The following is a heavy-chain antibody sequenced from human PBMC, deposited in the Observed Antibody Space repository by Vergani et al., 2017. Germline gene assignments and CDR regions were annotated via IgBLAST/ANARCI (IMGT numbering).Heavy chain of an antibody. Sequence: QVQLVESGGGVVQPGRSLRLSCTSSGFTFSTYAMHWVRQAPGKGLEWVAIIYCDGSKNYYADSVKGRFTISRDNSRNTLDLLMSSLRAEDTAIYYCVREGAYYGSTTCQNPSYVYYYHMDVWGEVTTVTVSS. J-gene: IGHJ6*03. V-gene: IGHV3-33*01. CDR2: IYCDGSKN. D-gene: IGHD2/OR15-2a*01. CDR1: GFTFSTYA. CDR3: VREGAYYGSTTCQNPSYVYYYHMDV.